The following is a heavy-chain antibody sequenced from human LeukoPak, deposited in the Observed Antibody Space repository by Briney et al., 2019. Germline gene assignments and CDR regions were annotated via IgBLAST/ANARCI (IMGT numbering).Heavy chain of an antibody. CDR3: ARNHYGSVDY. D-gene: IGHD3-10*01. CDR1: GFTFSNYW. Sequence: GGSLRLSCAASGFTFSNYWMNWVRQAPGKGLVWVSCVNGDGSATNYADSVKGRFTISRDNAKNTLYLQMNRLRPEDTAVYYCARNHYGSVDYWGQGTLVTVSS. V-gene: IGHV3-74*01. J-gene: IGHJ4*02. CDR2: VNGDGSAT.